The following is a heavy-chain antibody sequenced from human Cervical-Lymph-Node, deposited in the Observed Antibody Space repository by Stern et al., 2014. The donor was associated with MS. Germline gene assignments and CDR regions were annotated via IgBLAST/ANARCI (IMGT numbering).Heavy chain of an antibody. CDR2: INPRDGSA. V-gene: IGHV1-46*01. CDR3: AGGHTFDY. Sequence: VQLVESGAEVKKPGASVKVSCKASGYTFTNYYLHWVRQAPGQGLEWMGIINPRDGSARYAQIFQGRVTMTRDRSTSTVYMEMSSLRSDDTAVYFCAGGHTFDYWGQGTLVTVSS. J-gene: IGHJ4*02. CDR1: GYTFTNYY.